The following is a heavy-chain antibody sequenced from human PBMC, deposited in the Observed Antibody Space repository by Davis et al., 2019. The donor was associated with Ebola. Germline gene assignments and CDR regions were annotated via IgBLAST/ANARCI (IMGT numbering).Heavy chain of an antibody. CDR3: TTESRGSYYNGAFDM. CDR1: GFTFNNAW. J-gene: IGHJ3*02. D-gene: IGHD1-26*01. CDR2: IRSKADGGTT. V-gene: IGHV3-15*01. Sequence: PGGSLRLSCATSGFTFNNAWMSWVRQAPGKGLEWVGRIRSKADGGTTDYAAPVKGRFTISRDDSKNTLFLQMHSLKTEDTAVYYCTTESRGSYYNGAFDMWGQGTMVTVSS.